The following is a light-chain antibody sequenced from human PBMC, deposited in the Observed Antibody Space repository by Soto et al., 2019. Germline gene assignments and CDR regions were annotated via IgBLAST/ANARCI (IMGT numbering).Light chain of an antibody. Sequence: EIVMTQSPSTLSVSPGERATLSCRASQSVSSNLAWYQQKPGQAPRLLIYDASNRATGIPARFSGSGSGTDFTPTISSLEPEDFALYYCQQRSSWPRTFGQGTKVDI. CDR2: DAS. CDR1: QSVSSN. V-gene: IGKV3-11*01. CDR3: QQRSSWPRT. J-gene: IGKJ1*01.